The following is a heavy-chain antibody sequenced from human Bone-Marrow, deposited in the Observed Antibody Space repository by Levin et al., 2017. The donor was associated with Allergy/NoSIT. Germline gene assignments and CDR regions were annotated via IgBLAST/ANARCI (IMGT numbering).Heavy chain of an antibody. V-gene: IGHV3-7*01. CDR2: IKEDGSEK. CDR1: GFTLSSYW. D-gene: IGHD6-13*01. J-gene: IGHJ3*02. CDR3: ARMSSSRGAFDI. Sequence: QTGGSLRLSCAASGFTLSSYWMTWVRQAPGKGLEWVANIKEDGSEKYYVDSVKGRFTISRDNAKNSLYLQMNSLRAEDTAVYYCARMSSSRGAFDIWGQGTMVTVSS.